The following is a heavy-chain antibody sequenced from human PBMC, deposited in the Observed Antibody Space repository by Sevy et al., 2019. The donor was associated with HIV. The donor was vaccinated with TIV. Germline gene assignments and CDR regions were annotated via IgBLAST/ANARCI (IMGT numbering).Heavy chain of an antibody. J-gene: IGHJ6*03. CDR2: IRYDGSNK. D-gene: IGHD2-15*01. V-gene: IGHV3-30*02. Sequence: GGSLRLSCAASGFTFSSYGMHWVRQAPGKGLEWVAFIRYDGSNKYYADSVKGRFTISRDNSKNTLYLQMNSLRAEDTAVYYCAKAPPGGTTYYYFYMDVWGKGTTVTVSS. CDR1: GFTFSSYG. CDR3: AKAPPGGTTYYYFYMDV.